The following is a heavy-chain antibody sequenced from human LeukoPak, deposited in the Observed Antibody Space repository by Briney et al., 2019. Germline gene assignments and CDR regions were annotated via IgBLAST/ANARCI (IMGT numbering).Heavy chain of an antibody. CDR1: GGSISSGGYY. CDR2: IYYSGST. CDR3: ARSSLGYCSSTSCKGYWFDP. J-gene: IGHJ5*02. V-gene: IGHV4-61*08. Sequence: PSEPLSLTCTVSGGSISSGGYYWSWIRQHPGKGLEWIGYIYYSGSTNYNPSLKSRVTISVDTSKNQFSLKLSSVTAADTAVYYCARSSLGYCSSTSCKGYWFDPWGQGTLVTVSS. D-gene: IGHD2-2*01.